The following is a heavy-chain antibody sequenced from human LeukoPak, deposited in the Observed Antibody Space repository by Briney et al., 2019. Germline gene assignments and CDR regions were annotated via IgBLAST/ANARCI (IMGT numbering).Heavy chain of an antibody. J-gene: IGHJ4*02. CDR3: AREYCSSTSCYFSS. CDR2: ISSSSSYI. Sequence: TGGSLRLSCAASGFTFSSYSMNWVRQAPGKGLEWVSSISSSSSYIYYADSVKGRFTISGDNAKNSLYLQMNSLRAEDTAVYYCAREYCSSTSCYFSSWGQGTLVTVSS. D-gene: IGHD2-2*01. V-gene: IGHV3-21*01. CDR1: GFTFSSYS.